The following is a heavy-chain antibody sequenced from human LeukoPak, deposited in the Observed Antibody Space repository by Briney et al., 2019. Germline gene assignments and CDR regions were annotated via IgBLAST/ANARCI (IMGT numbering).Heavy chain of an antibody. CDR1: GGSISSGAYY. Sequence: SETLSLTCTVSGGSISSGAYYWSWIRQPPGKGLEWIGYIYYSGSTYYNPALKSQVTISVDTSKNQFSLKLSSVTAADTAVYYCARDRSGYDLFDYWGQGTLLTVSS. J-gene: IGHJ4*02. CDR3: ARDRSGYDLFDY. CDR2: IYYSGST. V-gene: IGHV4-30-4*01. D-gene: IGHD5-12*01.